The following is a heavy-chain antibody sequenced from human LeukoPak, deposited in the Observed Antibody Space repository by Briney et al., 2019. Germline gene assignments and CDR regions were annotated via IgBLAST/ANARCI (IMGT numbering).Heavy chain of an antibody. Sequence: GGSLRLSGEASGFSFSASSMNWVRQAPGKGLEWGSSIFGDGPGLYYADSVKGRFTISRDNGKNSVYLEMNSLRDDDTAVYYCTREGASTDAGFWGQGTLVTVSS. V-gene: IGHV3-21*06. CDR1: GFSFSASS. D-gene: IGHD5/OR15-5a*01. CDR2: IFGDGPGL. CDR3: TREGASTDAGF. J-gene: IGHJ4*02.